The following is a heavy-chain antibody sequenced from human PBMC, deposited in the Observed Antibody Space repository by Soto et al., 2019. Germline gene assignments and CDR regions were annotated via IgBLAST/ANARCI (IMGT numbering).Heavy chain of an antibody. CDR3: AGRPSPYTRGAMDV. CDR1: GYTFTSYD. Sequence: ASVKVSCKASGYTFTSYDINWVRQATGQGLEWMGWMNPNSGNTGYAQKFQVRVTMTRNTSISTAYMELSSLRSEDTAVYYCAGRPSPYTRGAMDVWGQGTTVTVSS. D-gene: IGHD1-20*01. CDR2: MNPNSGNT. J-gene: IGHJ6*02. V-gene: IGHV1-8*01.